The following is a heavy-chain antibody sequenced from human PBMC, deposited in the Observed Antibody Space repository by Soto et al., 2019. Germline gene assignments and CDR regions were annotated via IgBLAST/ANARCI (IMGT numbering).Heavy chain of an antibody. J-gene: IGHJ4*02. CDR3: AKLKVRWELRGYDY. CDR1: GFTFSSYA. Sequence: GGSLRLSCAASGFTFSSYAMSWVRQAPGKGLEWVSAISGSGGSTYYADSVKGRFTISRDNSKNTLYLQMNSLRAEDTAVYYCAKLKVRWELRGYDYWGQGTLVTVSS. CDR2: ISGSGGST. D-gene: IGHD1-26*01. V-gene: IGHV3-23*01.